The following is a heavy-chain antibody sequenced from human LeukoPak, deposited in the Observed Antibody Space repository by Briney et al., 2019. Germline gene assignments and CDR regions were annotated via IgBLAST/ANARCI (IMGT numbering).Heavy chain of an antibody. V-gene: IGHV2-5*02. Sequence: SGPTLVNPTETLTLTCTFSGFSLTSRPVGVGWLRQPPGKAPEWLAFSYWDDDNRYSPSLRSGLTVTKDTSKNQVVLTMTNMDPVDTATYYCAHRLLWSFDPWGQGTPVTVSS. J-gene: IGHJ5*02. CDR3: AHRLLWSFDP. D-gene: IGHD3-10*01. CDR2: SYWDDDN. CDR1: GFSLTSRPVG.